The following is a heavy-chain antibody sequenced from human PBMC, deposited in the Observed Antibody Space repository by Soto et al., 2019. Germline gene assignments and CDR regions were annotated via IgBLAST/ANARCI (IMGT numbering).Heavy chain of an antibody. CDR1: GYSFSNYA. CDR3: ARDILTGYSRYDY. CDR2: ISGATGET. D-gene: IGHD3-9*01. V-gene: IGHV1-3*01. Sequence: ASVKVSCKASGYSFSNYAIHWVRQAPGQRPEWMGWISGATGETRYSQRFQGRLTISSDTPASTAYMELSSLTSEDTAVYYCARDILTGYSRYDYWGQGTLVTVSS. J-gene: IGHJ4*02.